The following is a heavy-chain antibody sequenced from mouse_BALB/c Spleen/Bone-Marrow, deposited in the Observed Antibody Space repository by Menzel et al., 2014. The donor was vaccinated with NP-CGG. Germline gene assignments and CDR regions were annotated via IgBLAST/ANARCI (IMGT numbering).Heavy chain of an antibody. CDR3: TRSGNYLFAY. V-gene: IGHV1S81*02. CDR1: GYTFTNYY. J-gene: IGHJ3*01. CDR2: INPSNGGT. Sequence: VQLQQSGAELVKPGASVRLSCKASGYTFTNYYMYWVKQRPGQGLEWIGEINPSNGGTNFNEKFKSKATLTVDKSYNTIYMQHSSLTSEDSAVYYCTRSGNYLFAYWGQGTLVTVSA. D-gene: IGHD2-1*01.